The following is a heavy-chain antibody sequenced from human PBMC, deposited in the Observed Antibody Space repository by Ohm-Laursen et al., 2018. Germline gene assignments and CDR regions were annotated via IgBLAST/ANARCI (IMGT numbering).Heavy chain of an antibody. CDR1: GFTFSSYS. CDR2: ISSSSSYI. Sequence: SLRLSCAASGFTFSSYSMNWVRQAPGKGLEWVSSISSSSSYIYYADSVEGRFTISRDNAKNSLYLQMNSLRAEDTALYYCARTTQYGEFIPWYFDLWGRGTLVTVSS. D-gene: IGHD4-17*01. V-gene: IGHV3-21*01. CDR3: ARTTQYGEFIPWYFDL. J-gene: IGHJ2*01.